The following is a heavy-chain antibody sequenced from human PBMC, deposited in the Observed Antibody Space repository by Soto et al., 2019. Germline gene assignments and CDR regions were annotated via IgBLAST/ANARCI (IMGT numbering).Heavy chain of an antibody. V-gene: IGHV1-58*01. CDR2: IVVGSGNT. J-gene: IGHJ6*02. CDR3: AAEDTAMVTHYYYYYGMDV. Sequence: GASVKVSCKASGFTFTSSAVQWVRQARGQRLEWIGWIVVGSGNTNYAQKFQERVTITRDMSTSTAYMELSSLRSEDTAVYYCAAEDTAMVTHYYYYYGMDVWGQGTTVTV. CDR1: GFTFTSSA. D-gene: IGHD5-18*01.